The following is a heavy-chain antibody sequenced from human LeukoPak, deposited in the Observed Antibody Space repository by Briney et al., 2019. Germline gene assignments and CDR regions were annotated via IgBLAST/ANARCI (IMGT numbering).Heavy chain of an antibody. D-gene: IGHD2-15*01. V-gene: IGHV3-74*01. Sequence: GGSLRLSCAASGFRFSNYFMHWVRQAPGKGLVWVSRINTDGSSTTYADSAKGRFTISRDNAKNTLYLQMNSLRAEDTAVYYCARVGYCSGASCYSPNYYYGMDVWGQGTTVTVSS. CDR1: GFRFSNYF. CDR3: ARVGYCSGASCYSPNYYYGMDV. J-gene: IGHJ6*02. CDR2: INTDGSST.